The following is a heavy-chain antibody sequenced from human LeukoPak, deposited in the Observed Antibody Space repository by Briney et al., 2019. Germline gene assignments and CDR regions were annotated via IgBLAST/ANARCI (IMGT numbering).Heavy chain of an antibody. D-gene: IGHD1-26*01. CDR2: ISSSGSTI. Sequence: GGSLRLSCAASGFTFSDYYMSWIRQAPGKGLEWVSYISSSGSTIYYADSVKGRFTISRDNAKNSLYLQMNSLRAEDTAVYYCARQTRGGTFPDAFDIWGRGTMVTVSS. V-gene: IGHV3-11*01. CDR1: GFTFSDYY. CDR3: ARQTRGGTFPDAFDI. J-gene: IGHJ3*02.